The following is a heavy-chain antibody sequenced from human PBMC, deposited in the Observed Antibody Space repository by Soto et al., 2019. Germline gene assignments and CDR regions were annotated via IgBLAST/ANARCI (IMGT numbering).Heavy chain of an antibody. CDR3: AHTKDSSGFLTS. CDR1: GVSLSAYGLR. D-gene: IGHD3-22*01. Sequence: GSGPTLGNATQTLTLTCSCSGVSLSAYGLRVIWFRQPPGDTLEWLALIHWNDDKRYSPYLKSRLTITKDTSKNQVVLTLTNLDPLDTGTYFCAHTKDSSGFLTSWRHGMLFTVAS. CDR2: IHWNDDK. V-gene: IGHV2-5*01. J-gene: IGHJ5*01.